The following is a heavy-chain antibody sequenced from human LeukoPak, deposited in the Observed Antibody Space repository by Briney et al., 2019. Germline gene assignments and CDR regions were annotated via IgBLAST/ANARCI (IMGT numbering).Heavy chain of an antibody. Sequence: SETLSLTCAVYGGSFSGYYWSWIRQPPGKGLEWIGEINHSGSTNYNPSLKSRVTISVDTSKNQFSLKLSSVTAADTAVYYCARGRWNWYFDLWGRGTLVTVSS. J-gene: IGHJ2*01. CDR2: INHSGST. V-gene: IGHV4-34*01. D-gene: IGHD5-24*01. CDR3: ARGRWNWYFDL. CDR1: GGSFSGYY.